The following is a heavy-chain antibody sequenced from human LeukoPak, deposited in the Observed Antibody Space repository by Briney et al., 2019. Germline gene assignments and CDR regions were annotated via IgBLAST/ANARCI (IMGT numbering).Heavy chain of an antibody. Sequence: SQTLSLTCTVSGGYISDYYWSWIRQPPGKGLEWIGYIYYSGSTNYNPSLKSRVTISVDTSKNQFSLKLSSVTAADTAVYYCARVRDGYSSSNYFDYWGQGALVTVSS. D-gene: IGHD6-13*01. CDR3: ARVRDGYSSSNYFDY. CDR2: IYYSGST. CDR1: GGYISDYY. J-gene: IGHJ4*02. V-gene: IGHV4-59*01.